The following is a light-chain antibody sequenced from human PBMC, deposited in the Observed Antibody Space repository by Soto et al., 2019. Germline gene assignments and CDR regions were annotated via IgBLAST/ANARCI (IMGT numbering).Light chain of an antibody. V-gene: IGKV3-20*01. Sequence: EIVLTQSPGTLSLSPGERATLSCRASQSLSGNYLAWYQQKPGQAPRLLIYGASTRATGIPDRFSGSGSGTDFTLTISRLEPEDFAVYHCQQYDDSMTFGQGTKVDIK. CDR1: QSLSGNY. CDR2: GAS. J-gene: IGKJ1*01. CDR3: QQYDDSMT.